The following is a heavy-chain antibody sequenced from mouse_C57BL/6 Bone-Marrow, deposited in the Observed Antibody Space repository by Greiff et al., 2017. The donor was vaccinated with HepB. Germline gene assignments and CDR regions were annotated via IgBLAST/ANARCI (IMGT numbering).Heavy chain of an antibody. D-gene: IGHD2-4*01. CDR1: GYTFTSYW. J-gene: IGHJ2*01. CDR3: ARARVMSTTGCYVYD. Sequence: VQLQQPGAELVKPGASVKLSCKASGYTFTSYWMQWVKQRPGQGLEWIGEIYPSDSYTNYNQKFKGKATLTVDTASSTAYMQLSSLSSEDSSVYYGARARVMSTTGCYVYDWGQGTTLTVSS. V-gene: IGHV1-50*01. CDR2: IYPSDSYT.